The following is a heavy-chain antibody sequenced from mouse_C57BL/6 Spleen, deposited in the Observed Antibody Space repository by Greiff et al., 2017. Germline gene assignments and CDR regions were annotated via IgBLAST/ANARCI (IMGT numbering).Heavy chain of an antibody. V-gene: IGHV1-15*01. J-gene: IGHJ2*01. Sequence: VQLQESGAELVRPGASVTLSCKASGYTFTDYELHWVKQTPVHGLEWIGAIDPETGGTAYNQKFKGKAILTADKSSSTAYMELRSLTSEDSAVYYCTRPFFFDYWGQGTTLTVSS. CDR3: TRPFFFDY. CDR1: GYTFTDYE. CDR2: IDPETGGT.